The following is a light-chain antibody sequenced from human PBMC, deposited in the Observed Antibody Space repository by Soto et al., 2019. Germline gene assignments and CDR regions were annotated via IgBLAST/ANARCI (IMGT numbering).Light chain of an antibody. Sequence: DIQMTQSPSTLSGSVGDRVTITCRASQTISSWLAWYQQKPGKAPNLLIYGASTVRSGVPSRFSGSGSGTDLTITITSLQPEDSETYFCQQLSTYPLTFGGGTKVDIK. J-gene: IGKJ4*01. CDR1: QTISSW. CDR2: GAS. CDR3: QQLSTYPLT. V-gene: IGKV1-5*01.